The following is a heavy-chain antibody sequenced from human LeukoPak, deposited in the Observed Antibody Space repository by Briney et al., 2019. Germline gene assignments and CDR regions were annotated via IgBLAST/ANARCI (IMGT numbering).Heavy chain of an antibody. CDR2: IYHSGST. D-gene: IGHD3-3*01. Sequence: SETLSLTCTVSGGSISSYYWSWIRQPPGKGLEWIGYIYHSGSTNYNPSLKSRVTISVDMSKNQMFLKLSSVTAADTAVYYCARSRVWSDYWGYCDYWGQGTLVTVSS. V-gene: IGHV4-59*01. CDR1: GGSISSYY. CDR3: ARSRVWSDYWGYCDY. J-gene: IGHJ4*02.